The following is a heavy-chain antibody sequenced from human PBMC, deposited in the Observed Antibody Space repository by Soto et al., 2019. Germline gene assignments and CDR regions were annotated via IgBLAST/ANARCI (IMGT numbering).Heavy chain of an antibody. CDR3: AKLANSSWYVDYYGMDV. V-gene: IGHV1-69*13. CDR2: IIPIFGTA. J-gene: IGHJ6*02. CDR1: GRTSSSYA. D-gene: IGHD6-13*01. Sequence: SVQVSCKASGRTSSSYAISWVRQAPGQGLEWMGGIIPIFGTANYAQKFQGSVTITADESTSTAYMELSSLRAEDTAVYYCAKLANSSWYVDYYGMDVWGQGTTVTGSS.